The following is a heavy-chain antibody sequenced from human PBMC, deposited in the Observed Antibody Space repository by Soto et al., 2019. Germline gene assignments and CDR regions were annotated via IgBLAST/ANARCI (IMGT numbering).Heavy chain of an antibody. D-gene: IGHD1-26*01. CDR3: ARGRQSIVGATNLDF. V-gene: IGHV5-51*01. J-gene: IGHJ4*02. CDR1: GYTFTSYC. Sequence: EVQLVQSGAEVKEPGESLKISCECSGYTFTSYCIGWVRQMPGKGLEWVGIICPGESDSRYSPSLQGQVTISADKSINTAYVQWSSLKASDTAMYYCARGRQSIVGATNLDFWGQGTLVIVSS. CDR2: ICPGESDS.